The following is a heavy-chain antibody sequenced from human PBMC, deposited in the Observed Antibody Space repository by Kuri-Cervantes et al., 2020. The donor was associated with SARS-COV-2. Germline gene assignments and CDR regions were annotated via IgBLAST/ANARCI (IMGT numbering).Heavy chain of an antibody. CDR3: ARRYAFDRFHK. Sequence: ESLKISCTVSGASISSSTYYWGWIRQSPGKGLEWLGSIYESGDTYYSSSLKSRLRLSVDTSKNQFSLKLTSVTAADTAKYYCARRYAFDRFHKWGQGTQVTVYS. V-gene: IGHV4-39*01. CDR1: GASISSSTYY. J-gene: IGHJ4*02. CDR2: IYESGDT. D-gene: IGHD3-9*01.